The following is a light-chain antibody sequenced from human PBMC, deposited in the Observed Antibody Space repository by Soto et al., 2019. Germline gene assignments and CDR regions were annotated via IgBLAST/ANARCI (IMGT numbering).Light chain of an antibody. CDR3: QQYYATPWT. CDR2: WAS. Sequence: DIVMTQSPDSLTVSLGERATINCKSSQSLLYSFNNKNYLAWYQKKPGQPPKLLIHWASNREFGVPDRISGSGSGTDFTLTISSLETEDVAVYYCQQYYATPWTFGQRTKVEIK. CDR1: QSLLYSFNNKNY. V-gene: IGKV4-1*01. J-gene: IGKJ1*01.